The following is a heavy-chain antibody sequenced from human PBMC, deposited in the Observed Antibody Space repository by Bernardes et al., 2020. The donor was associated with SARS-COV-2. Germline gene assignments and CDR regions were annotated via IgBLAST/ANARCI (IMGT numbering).Heavy chain of an antibody. Sequence: GGSLRLSCADSGFNFSHHWMLWVRQSPGKGLVSVARINGVVGTTNYADSVKGRFTISIDNTKNTLFLQMTSLSVEDTAVYYCTRGPISGYVSFGVWGQGTLGSVSS. V-gene: IGHV3-74*01. CDR2: INGVVGTT. J-gene: IGHJ4*02. D-gene: IGHD3-22*01. CDR1: GFNFSHHW. CDR3: TRGPISGYVSFGV.